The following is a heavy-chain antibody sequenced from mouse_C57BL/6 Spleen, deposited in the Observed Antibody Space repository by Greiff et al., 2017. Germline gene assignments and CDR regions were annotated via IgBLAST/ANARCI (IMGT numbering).Heavy chain of an antibody. V-gene: IGHV1-62-3*01. CDR3: ARAGDWVGNFDV. D-gene: IGHD2-13*01. CDR1: GYTFTSYW. J-gene: IGHJ1*03. CDR2: IDPNSGDT. Sequence: VQLQQPGAELVKPGASVKLSCKASGYTFTSYWMHWVKQRPGRGLEWIGRIDPNSGDTKYNEKFKSKATLTVDKPSNTAYMQLSSMTSDDCAIYYCARAGDWVGNFDVWGTGTTVTVSS.